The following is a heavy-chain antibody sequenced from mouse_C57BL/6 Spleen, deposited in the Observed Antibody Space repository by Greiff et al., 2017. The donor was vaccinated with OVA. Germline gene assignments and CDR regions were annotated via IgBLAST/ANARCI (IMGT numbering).Heavy chain of an antibody. Sequence: VQLQQSGAELVKPGASVKLSCKASGYTFTEYTIHWVKQRSGQGLEWIGWFYPGSGSIKYNEKFKDKATLTADKSSSTVYMELSRLTSEDSAVYFCARHEEGTAQATSLYAMDYWGQGTSVTVSS. D-gene: IGHD3-2*02. CDR1: GYTFTEYT. CDR3: ARHEEGTAQATSLYAMDY. CDR2: FYPGSGSI. J-gene: IGHJ4*01. V-gene: IGHV1-62-2*01.